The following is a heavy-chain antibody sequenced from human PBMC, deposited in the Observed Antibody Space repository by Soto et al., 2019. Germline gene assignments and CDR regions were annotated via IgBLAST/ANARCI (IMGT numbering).Heavy chain of an antibody. CDR3: ARDQAPPPYSSSWRHAFDI. Sequence: QLGGSLRLSCAASGFTFSSYSMNWVRQAPGKGLEWVSYISSSSSTIYYADSVKGRFTISRDNAKNSLYLQMNSLRDEDTAVYYCARDQAPPPYSSSWRHAFDIWGQGTMVTVSS. D-gene: IGHD6-13*01. CDR2: ISSSSSTI. J-gene: IGHJ3*02. V-gene: IGHV3-48*02. CDR1: GFTFSSYS.